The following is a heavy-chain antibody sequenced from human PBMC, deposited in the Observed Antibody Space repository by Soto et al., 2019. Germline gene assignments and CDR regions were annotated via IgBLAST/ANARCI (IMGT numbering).Heavy chain of an antibody. CDR3: ARRWCSSTSCNFDY. CDR2: INHSGST. D-gene: IGHD2-2*01. J-gene: IGHJ4*02. Sequence: SETLSLTCAVYGGSFSGYYWSWIRQPPGKGLEWIGEINHSGSTNYNPSLKSRVTISVDTSKNQFSLKLSSVTAADTAVYYCARRWCSSTSCNFDYWGQGTLVTVSS. V-gene: IGHV4-34*01. CDR1: GGSFSGYY.